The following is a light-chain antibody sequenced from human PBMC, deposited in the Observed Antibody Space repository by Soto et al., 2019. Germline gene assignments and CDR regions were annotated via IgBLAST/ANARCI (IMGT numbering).Light chain of an antibody. V-gene: IGKV3-20*01. Sequence: PGEAATLSCRASQSVSGNSLAWYQQKPGQAPRLVIYDASSRATGIPDRFSGSGSGTDFTLTVSRLEPEDFAVYFCYQYDSSPWTFGQGTKVEFK. CDR1: QSVSGNS. CDR2: DAS. J-gene: IGKJ1*01. CDR3: YQYDSSPWT.